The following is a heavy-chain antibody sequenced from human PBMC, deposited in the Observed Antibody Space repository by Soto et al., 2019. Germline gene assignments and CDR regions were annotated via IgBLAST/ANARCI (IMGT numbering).Heavy chain of an antibody. J-gene: IGHJ6*02. CDR2: IKQDGSGK. CDR1: GFTFSSYW. D-gene: IGHD3-10*01. Sequence: VGSLRLSCAASGFTFSSYWMSWVRQAPGKGLEWVANIKQDGSGKYYVDSVKGRFTISRDNAKNSLYLQMNGLGAEDTAVYYCARDPGYYGSGSYYGNYYYYGMDVWGQGTTVTVSS. V-gene: IGHV3-7*01. CDR3: ARDPGYYGSGSYYGNYYYYGMDV.